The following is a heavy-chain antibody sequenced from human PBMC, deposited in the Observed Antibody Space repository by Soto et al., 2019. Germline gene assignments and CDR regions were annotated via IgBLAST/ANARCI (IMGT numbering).Heavy chain of an antibody. CDR3: TTDGGGFTMVREWGLYYYYGMDV. V-gene: IGHV3-15*07. Sequence: EVQLVESGGGLVKPGGSLRLSWAASGFTFSTSWMNWVRQAPGKGLEWVGRIKSKMDGGTTDYAAPVKARFTISRDDSKNTLYLQMNRLKTEDTAVYYCTTDGGGFTMVREWGLYYYYGMDVWGQGTTVTVSS. J-gene: IGHJ6*02. CDR2: IKSKMDGGTT. D-gene: IGHD3-10*01. CDR1: GFTFSTSW.